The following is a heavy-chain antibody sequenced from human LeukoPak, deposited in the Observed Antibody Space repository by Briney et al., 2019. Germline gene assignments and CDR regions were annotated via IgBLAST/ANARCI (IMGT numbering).Heavy chain of an antibody. CDR2: IYYSGGT. V-gene: IGHV4-39*01. J-gene: IGHJ3*02. Sequence: SETLSLTRTVAGGSISSSSYSWGWIRQPPGKGLEWIETIYYSGGTYFNPSLKSRVPISVDTSKNQFSLKLSSVTAADTAVYYCARQSDCSSSSCYTSAFDIWGQGTMVTVSS. CDR3: ARQSDCSSSSCYTSAFDI. D-gene: IGHD2-2*02. CDR1: GGSISSSSYS.